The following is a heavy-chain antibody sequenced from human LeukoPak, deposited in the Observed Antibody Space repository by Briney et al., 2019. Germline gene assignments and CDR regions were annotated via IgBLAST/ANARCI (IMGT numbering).Heavy chain of an antibody. J-gene: IGHJ4*02. CDR3: ARDLYGSGKY. CDR1: GYTFTSYY. D-gene: IGHD3-10*01. V-gene: IGHV1-46*01. Sequence: ASVKVSFKASGYTFTSYYMHWVRQAPGQGLEWVGIINPSGGSTSYAQKLQGRVTMTRDTSTSTVYMELSSLRSEDTAVYYCARDLYGSGKYWGQGTLVTVSS. CDR2: INPSGGST.